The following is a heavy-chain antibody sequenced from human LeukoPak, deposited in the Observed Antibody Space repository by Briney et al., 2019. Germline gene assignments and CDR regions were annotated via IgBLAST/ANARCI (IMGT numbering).Heavy chain of an antibody. V-gene: IGHV3-30*18. CDR2: ISYDGSNK. J-gene: IGHJ4*02. Sequence: PGGSLRLSCAASGFTFNSYWMHWVRQAPGKGLEWVAVISYDGSNKYYADSVKGRFTISRDNSKNTLYLQMNSLRAEDTAVYYCAKDRYYYDSSGYLGDWGQGTLVTVSS. D-gene: IGHD3-22*01. CDR1: GFTFNSYW. CDR3: AKDRYYYDSSGYLGD.